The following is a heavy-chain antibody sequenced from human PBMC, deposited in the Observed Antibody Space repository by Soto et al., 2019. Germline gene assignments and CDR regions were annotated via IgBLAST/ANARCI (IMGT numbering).Heavy chain of an antibody. D-gene: IGHD2-15*01. J-gene: IGHJ6*02. Sequence: QVLLVQSGAEVKKPGASVKVSCTASGYTFTKFDISWVRQAPGQGLEWMGWISTNNGNTNYAQKLQGRVTMTRDTSTSTANMELRGLRADDTAVYYGARDAPRSKSNCNDYGMDVWGQGTTGTGSS. V-gene: IGHV1-18*01. CDR2: ISTNNGNT. CDR3: ARDAPRSKSNCNDYGMDV. CDR1: GYTFTKFD.